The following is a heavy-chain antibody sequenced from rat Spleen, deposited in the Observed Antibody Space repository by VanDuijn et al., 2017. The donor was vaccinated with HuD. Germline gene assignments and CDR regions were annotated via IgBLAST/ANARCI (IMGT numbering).Heavy chain of an antibody. CDR2: IIYDGSGT. CDR1: GFTFSDHA. CDR3: TRDQQGTGAY. V-gene: IGHV5-7*01. J-gene: IGHJ2*01. Sequence: EVQLVESGGGLVQPGRSLKLSCAASGFTFSDHAMAWVRQFPKKGLEWVAIIIYDGSGTYYRDSVKGRFTISRDNAKSTLYLQMNSLRSEDTATYYCTRDQQGTGAYWGQGVMVTVSS. D-gene: IGHD1-11*01.